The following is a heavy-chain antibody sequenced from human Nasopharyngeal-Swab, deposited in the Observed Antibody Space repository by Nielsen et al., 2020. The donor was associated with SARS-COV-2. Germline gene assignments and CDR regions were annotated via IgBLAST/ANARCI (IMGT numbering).Heavy chain of an antibody. J-gene: IGHJ2*01. CDR2: IIPILGIA. CDR1: GGTFSSYA. CDR3: AAGRATILNWYFDP. V-gene: IGHV1-69*04. D-gene: IGHD5-24*01. Sequence: SVKVSCKASGGTFSSYAISWVRQAPGQGLEWMGRIIPILGIANYAQKFQGRVTITADKSTSTAYMELSSLRSEDTAVYYCAAGRATILNWYFDPWGRGTLVTVSS.